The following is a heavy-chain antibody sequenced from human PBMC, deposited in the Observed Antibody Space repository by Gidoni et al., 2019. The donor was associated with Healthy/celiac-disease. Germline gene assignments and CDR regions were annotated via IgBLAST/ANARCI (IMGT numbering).Heavy chain of an antibody. Sequence: QVQLQESGPGLVKPSETLSLTCTVSGYSISSGYYWGWIRQPPGKGLGWIGGINHSGSTYYNPSLKSRVTISVDTPKTQFSRKLSSVPAADTAVYYCARETRVVGATRPLDYWGQGTLVTVSS. J-gene: IGHJ4*02. CDR2: INHSGST. V-gene: IGHV4-38-2*02. CDR3: ARETRVVGATRPLDY. D-gene: IGHD1-26*01. CDR1: GYSISSGYY.